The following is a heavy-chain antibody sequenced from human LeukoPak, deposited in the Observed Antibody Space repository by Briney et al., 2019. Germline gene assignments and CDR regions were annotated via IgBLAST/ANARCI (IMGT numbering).Heavy chain of an antibody. CDR3: AKDVPHSGWKGVDY. CDR1: GFTFSYSA. J-gene: IGHJ4*02. Sequence: GGSLRLSCAASGFTFSYSAMTWVRQGPGKGLEWVSAFSGGGSTYYAQSVKGRFTISKDNSINMLYLQMNSLRPDDTAIYYCAKDVPHSGWKGVDYWGQGTLVTVSS. CDR2: FSGGGST. D-gene: IGHD6-19*01. V-gene: IGHV3-23*01.